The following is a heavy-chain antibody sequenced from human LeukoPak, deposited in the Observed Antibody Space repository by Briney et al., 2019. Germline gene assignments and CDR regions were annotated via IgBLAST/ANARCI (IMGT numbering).Heavy chain of an antibody. CDR3: AKDGGQRWWQANDY. V-gene: IGHV3-23*01. D-gene: IGHD2-15*01. Sequence: HPGESLRLSCAASGFTFSSYAMSWVRQAPGKGLEWVSAISGSGGSTYYADSVKGRFTISRDNSKNTLYLQMNSLRAEDTAVYYCAKDGGQRWWQANDYWGQGTLVTVSS. CDR2: ISGSGGST. J-gene: IGHJ4*02. CDR1: GFTFSSYA.